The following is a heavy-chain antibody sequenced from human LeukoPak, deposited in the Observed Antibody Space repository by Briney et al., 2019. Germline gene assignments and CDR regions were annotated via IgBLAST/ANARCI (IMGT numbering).Heavy chain of an antibody. CDR1: GFILSSYA. Sequence: HPGGSLRLSCVASGFILSSYALHWVRQAPGKGLEWVAVISYDGNYKYYADSVKGRFTISRDNSKNTLFLQMNSLRPEDTAVYYCARGEYDLLTGVYDTYGIDVWGQGTTVTVSS. V-gene: IGHV3-30-3*01. CDR3: ARGEYDLLTGVYDTYGIDV. J-gene: IGHJ6*02. D-gene: IGHD3-9*01. CDR2: ISYDGNYK.